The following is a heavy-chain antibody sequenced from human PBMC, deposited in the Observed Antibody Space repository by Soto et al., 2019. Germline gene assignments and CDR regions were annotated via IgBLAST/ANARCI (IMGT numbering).Heavy chain of an antibody. CDR2: IYHSGST. CDR1: GGSISSYY. J-gene: IGHJ6*02. D-gene: IGHD3-10*01. V-gene: IGHV4-59*12. Sequence: PSETLSLTCTVSGGSISSYYWSWVRQPPGKGLEWIGEIYHSGSTHYNPSLKSRVTISVDKSKNQFSLNLSSVTAADTAVYYCARFGGGMDVWGQGTTVTVSS. CDR3: ARFGGGMDV.